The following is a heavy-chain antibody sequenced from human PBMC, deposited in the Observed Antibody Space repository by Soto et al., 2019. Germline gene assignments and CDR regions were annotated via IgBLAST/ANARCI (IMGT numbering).Heavy chain of an antibody. CDR1: GFTFSSYG. J-gene: IGHJ5*02. D-gene: IGHD2-2*02. CDR3: AKDDGDIVVVPAAIGGLDP. V-gene: IGHV3-30*18. CDR2: ISYDGSNK. Sequence: GGSLRLSCAASGFTFSSYGMHWVRQAPGKGLEWVAVISYDGSNKYYADSVKGRFTISRDNSKNTLYLQMNSLRAEDTAVYYCAKDDGDIVVVPAAIGGLDPWGQGTLVTVSS.